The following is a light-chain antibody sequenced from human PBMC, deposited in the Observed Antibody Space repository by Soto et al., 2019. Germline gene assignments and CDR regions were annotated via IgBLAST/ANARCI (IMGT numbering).Light chain of an antibody. CDR2: DVS. CDR1: SSDVGGYNY. J-gene: IGLJ1*01. CDR3: CSYAGSYTIYV. V-gene: IGLV2-11*01. Sequence: QSVLTQPRSVSGSPGQSVTISCTGTSSDVGGYNYVSWYQQHPGKAPKLMIYDVSKRPSGVPDRFSGSKSGNPASLTISGLQAEDEADYYFCSYAGSYTIYVFGTGTKGTVL.